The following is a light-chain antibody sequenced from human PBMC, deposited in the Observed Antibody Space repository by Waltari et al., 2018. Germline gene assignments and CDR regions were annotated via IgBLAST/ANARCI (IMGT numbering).Light chain of an antibody. CDR1: SSDIGYDNY. V-gene: IGLV2-14*03. CDR3: SSFTTRNTWV. Sequence: QSALTQPASVSGSPGQSSTISCTGTSSDIGYDNYVSWYQHRPGTAPTLMIYDVSTRPSGVSNRFSGSKSGDTAALTISGLQAEDEAEYYCSSFTTRNTWVFGGGTKLTVL. J-gene: IGLJ3*02. CDR2: DVS.